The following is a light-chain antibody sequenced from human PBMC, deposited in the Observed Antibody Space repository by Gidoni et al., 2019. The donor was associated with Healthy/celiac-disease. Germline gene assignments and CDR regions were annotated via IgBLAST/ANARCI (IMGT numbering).Light chain of an antibody. Sequence: SYELTPPPPVSVSPGQTASITCSGDKLGAKYACWYQQKPGQSPVLVIYQDSKRPSGIPERFSGSNSGNTATLTISGTQAMDEADYYCQAWDSSTVVFGGGTKLTVL. CDR2: QDS. CDR1: KLGAKY. CDR3: QAWDSSTVV. V-gene: IGLV3-1*01. J-gene: IGLJ2*01.